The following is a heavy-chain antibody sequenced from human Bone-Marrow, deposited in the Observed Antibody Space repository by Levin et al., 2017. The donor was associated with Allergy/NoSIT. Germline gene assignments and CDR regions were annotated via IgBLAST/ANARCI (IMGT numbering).Heavy chain of an antibody. CDR2: IRNKAYGGTA. Sequence: GESLKISCSGSGFTFSDYAMSWLRQTPGKGLEWVGFIRNKAYGGTAEYAAAVKGRFIISRDDSNNIAYLQMNSLKTEDTAVYYCSRPAPPGYSSGGPEFWGQGTLVTVSS. CDR3: SRPAPPGYSSGGPEF. J-gene: IGHJ1*01. D-gene: IGHD6-19*01. V-gene: IGHV3-49*03. CDR1: GFTFSDYA.